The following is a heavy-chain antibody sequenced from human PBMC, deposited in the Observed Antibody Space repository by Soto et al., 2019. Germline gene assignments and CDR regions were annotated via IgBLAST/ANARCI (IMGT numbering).Heavy chain of an antibody. D-gene: IGHD3-10*01. V-gene: IGHV4-39*01. CDR1: GGSISSSSYY. Sequence: SETLSLTCTVSGGSISSSSYYWGWIRQPPGKGLEWIGSIYYSGSTYYNPSLKSRVTISVDTSKNQFSLKLSSVTPADTAVYYCARHRSMVRGVIEAFDIWGQGTMVTVSS. CDR3: ARHRSMVRGVIEAFDI. CDR2: IYYSGST. J-gene: IGHJ3*02.